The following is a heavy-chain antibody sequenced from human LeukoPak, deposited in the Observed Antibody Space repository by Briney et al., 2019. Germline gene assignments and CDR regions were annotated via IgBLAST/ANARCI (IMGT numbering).Heavy chain of an antibody. Sequence: ASVKVSCKASGYSFTGHYMHWVRQAPGQGLEWMGWIDPKSGGTNYAQKFQGRVTMTRDTSISTAYMDMSSLRSDDTAVYYCARNLWFGESSDAFDMWGQGTMVTVSS. J-gene: IGHJ3*02. CDR1: GYSFTGHY. CDR3: ARNLWFGESSDAFDM. CDR2: IDPKSGGT. V-gene: IGHV1-2*02. D-gene: IGHD3-10*01.